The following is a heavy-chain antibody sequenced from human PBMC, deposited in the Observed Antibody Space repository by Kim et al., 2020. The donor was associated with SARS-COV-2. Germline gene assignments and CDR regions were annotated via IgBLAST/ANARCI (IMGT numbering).Heavy chain of an antibody. Sequence: SPTSRVTISVATSKNQLSLKLGSVTAADTAVYYCARARVGIFGVVTHFDYWGQGTLVTVSS. D-gene: IGHD3-3*01. V-gene: IGHV4-59*01. J-gene: IGHJ4*02. CDR3: ARARVGIFGVVTHFDY.